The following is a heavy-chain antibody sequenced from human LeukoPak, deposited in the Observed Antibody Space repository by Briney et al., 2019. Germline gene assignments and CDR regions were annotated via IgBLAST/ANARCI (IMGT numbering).Heavy chain of an antibody. Sequence: PSETLSLTCTVSGGSISSYYWSWLRQPPGKGLEWIGYISYSGSTNYNPSLTSRVTISVDTSKNQFSLKLSSVTAADTAVYYCARYVWGSYPTFEDYWGQGTLVTVSS. CDR1: GGSISSYY. CDR3: ARYVWGSYPTFEDY. CDR2: ISYSGST. D-gene: IGHD3-16*02. V-gene: IGHV4-59*01. J-gene: IGHJ4*02.